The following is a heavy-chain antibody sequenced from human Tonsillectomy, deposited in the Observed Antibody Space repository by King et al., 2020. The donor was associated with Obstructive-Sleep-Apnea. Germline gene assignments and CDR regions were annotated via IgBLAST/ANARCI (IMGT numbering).Heavy chain of an antibody. CDR1: GFSLSTSGVG. V-gene: IGHV2-5*02. J-gene: IGHJ3*02. CDR2: IYWDDDK. D-gene: IGHD6-19*01. CDR3: AHNGRPVKYSSGWHITGAFDI. Sequence: TLKESGPTLVKPTQTLTLTCTFSGFSLSTSGVGVGWIRQPPGKALEWLALIYWDDDKRYSPSLKSRLTITKDTAKNQVVLTMTNMDPGDTTTNYCAHNGRPVKYSSGWHITGAFDIWGQGTMVTVSS.